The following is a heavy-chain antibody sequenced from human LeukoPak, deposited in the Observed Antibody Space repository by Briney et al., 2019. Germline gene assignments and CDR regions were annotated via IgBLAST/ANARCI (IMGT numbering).Heavy chain of an antibody. Sequence: GGSLRLSCAASGLTFSSYAMSWVRQAPGKGLEWVSAISGSGGSTYYADSVTGRFTISRDNSKNTLYLQMNGLRAEDTAVYYCARGPGDYFDFWGQGTLVTVSS. CDR2: ISGSGGST. J-gene: IGHJ4*02. D-gene: IGHD1-14*01. CDR3: ARGPGDYFDF. V-gene: IGHV3-23*01. CDR1: GLTFSSYA.